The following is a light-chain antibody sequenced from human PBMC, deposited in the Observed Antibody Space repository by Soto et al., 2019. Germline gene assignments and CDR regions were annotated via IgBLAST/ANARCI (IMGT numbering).Light chain of an antibody. V-gene: IGLV1-47*02. CDR2: IGD. J-gene: IGLJ1*01. CDR1: TSNIGTFY. Sequence: QSVLTQPPSTSSTPGQTVTISCSGSTSNIGTFYVYWYQHLPGTAPKLLISIGDQRASGVSDRFSASKSGTSASLASSGLRSDDEADYYCAAWDDNLNAYVFGSGTKLTVL. CDR3: AAWDDNLNAYV.